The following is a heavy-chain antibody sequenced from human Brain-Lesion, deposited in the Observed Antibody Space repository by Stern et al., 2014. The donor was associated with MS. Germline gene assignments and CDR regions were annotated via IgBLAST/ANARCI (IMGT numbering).Heavy chain of an antibody. CDR1: GYTFTGYY. J-gene: IGHJ4*02. CDR3: ATYYYDSTGYNDF. V-gene: IGHV1-2*04. D-gene: IGHD3-22*01. Sequence: QVQLVESGAEVKKPGASVKVSCKASGYTFTGYYMHWVRQAPGQGLEWMGWINPKRGGTNYAQKFQGWVPMTRDTSINTASMELSRLRSDDTAVYYCATYYYDSTGYNDFWGQGPLVPVSS. CDR2: INPKRGGT.